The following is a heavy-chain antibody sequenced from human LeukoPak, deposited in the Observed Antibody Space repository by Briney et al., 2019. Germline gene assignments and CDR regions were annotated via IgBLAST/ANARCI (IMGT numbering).Heavy chain of an antibody. CDR3: ARAAPGDSGYDYEGYFDY. CDR1: GFTFSSYS. D-gene: IGHD5-12*01. J-gene: IGHJ4*02. CDR2: ISSSSSTI. V-gene: IGHV3-48*01. Sequence: GGSLRLSCAASGFTFSSYSMNWVRQAPGKGLEWVSYISSSSSTIYYVDSVKGRFTISRDNAKNSLYLQMNSLRAEDTAVYYCARAAPGDSGYDYEGYFDYWGQGTLVTVSS.